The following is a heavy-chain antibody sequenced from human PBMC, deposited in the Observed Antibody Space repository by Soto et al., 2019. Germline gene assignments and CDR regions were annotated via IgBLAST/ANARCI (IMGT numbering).Heavy chain of an antibody. D-gene: IGHD4-17*01. V-gene: IGHV2-5*02. CDR1: GFSLSTSGVG. Sequence: QITLKESGPPLVKPTQTLTLTCTFSGFSLSTSGVGVGWIRQPPGKALEWLALIFWDDDERYRSSLNSRLTNTKDTSKNQVVLTVTHMDPVDTATYYCAHRGHDYQDAFDVWGQGTMVTVSS. CDR3: AHRGHDYQDAFDV. CDR2: IFWDDDE. J-gene: IGHJ3*01.